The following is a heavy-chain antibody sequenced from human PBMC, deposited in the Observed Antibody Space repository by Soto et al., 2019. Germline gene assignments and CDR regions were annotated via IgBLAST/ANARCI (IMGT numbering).Heavy chain of an antibody. V-gene: IGHV4-59*01. CDR3: ARDRTDRTYDSWSGHRAQVLYGMDV. Sequence: SETLSLTCTVSGGSISSYYWSWIRQPPGKGLEWIGYIYYSGGTDYNPSLKSRVTISVDTSKNQFSLKLSSVTAADTAVYYCARDRTDRTYDSWSGHRAQVLYGMDVWGQGTTVTVYS. CDR2: IYYSGGT. D-gene: IGHD3-3*01. CDR1: GGSISSYY. J-gene: IGHJ6*02.